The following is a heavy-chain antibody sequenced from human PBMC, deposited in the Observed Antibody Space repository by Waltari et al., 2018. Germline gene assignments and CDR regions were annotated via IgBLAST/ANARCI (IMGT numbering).Heavy chain of an antibody. D-gene: IGHD6-13*01. Sequence: EVQLLESGGGLVQPGGSLRLSCAASGFTFNNYAMAWVRPTPGKGLEWVSGINPSDGSKYYAESVKGRFLISRDNYRNTLYLQMNSLRADDAAVYFCAKYSGNWYYFDYWGQGAVVTVSS. J-gene: IGHJ4*02. CDR3: AKYSGNWYYFDY. CDR2: INPSDGSK. V-gene: IGHV3-23*01. CDR1: GFTFNNYA.